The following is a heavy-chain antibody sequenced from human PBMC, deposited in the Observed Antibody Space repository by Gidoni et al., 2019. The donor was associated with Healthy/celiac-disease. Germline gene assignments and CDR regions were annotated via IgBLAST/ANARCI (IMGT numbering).Heavy chain of an antibody. J-gene: IGHJ5*02. CDR3: AKDRGITIFVGWFDP. V-gene: IGHV3-23*01. CDR2: ISGSGGST. Sequence: EVQLLESGGGLVQPGGSLRLSCAASGFTFSSYAMSGVRQAPGKGLEWVSAISGSGGSTYYADSVKGRFTISRDNSKNTLYLQMNSLRAEDTAVYYCAKDRGITIFVGWFDPWGQGTLVTVSS. CDR1: GFTFSSYA. D-gene: IGHD3-3*01.